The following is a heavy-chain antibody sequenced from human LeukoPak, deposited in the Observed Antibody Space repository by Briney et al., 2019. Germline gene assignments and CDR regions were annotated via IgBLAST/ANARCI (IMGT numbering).Heavy chain of an antibody. D-gene: IGHD3-22*01. CDR3: ARSSEGRYYYDSSGFSYYYYYMDV. CDR2: INHSGST. Sequence: SETLSLTCTVSGGSISSYYWSWIRQPPGKGLEWIGEINHSGSTNYNPSLKSRVTISVDTSKNQFSLKLSSVTAADTAVYYCARSSEGRYYYDSSGFSYYYYYMDVWGEGTTVTISS. J-gene: IGHJ6*03. V-gene: IGHV4-34*01. CDR1: GGSISSYY.